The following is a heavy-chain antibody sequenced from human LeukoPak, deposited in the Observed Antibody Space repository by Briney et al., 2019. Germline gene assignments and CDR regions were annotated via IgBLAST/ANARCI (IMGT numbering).Heavy chain of an antibody. Sequence: GESLTISCRLSGFSSTTYWIAWVRQMPGKGLERMGVIQPDDSDTTYSPSFQGQVSISADKSINTAFLQWSSLEASDTAMYYCATSLFSSNYKAFDLWGQGPLVTVSS. J-gene: IGHJ3*01. CDR3: ATSLFSSNYKAFDL. CDR1: GFSSTTYW. D-gene: IGHD4-11*01. CDR2: IQPDDSDT. V-gene: IGHV5-51*01.